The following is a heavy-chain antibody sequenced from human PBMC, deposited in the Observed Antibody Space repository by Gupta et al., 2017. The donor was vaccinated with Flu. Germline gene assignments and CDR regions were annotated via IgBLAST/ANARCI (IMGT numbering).Heavy chain of an antibody. CDR2: INRDGSVI. J-gene: IGHJ5*01. V-gene: IGHV3-7*01. D-gene: IGHD4-17*01. CDR3: ARDVGSGDYDS. Sequence: EVQLVESGGGLVQPGGSLSLSCGASGFTLSAYWMSWVRQAPGKGPELVANINRDGSVINYMDFVRGRFTISRDNAKNAVYFQMNSLRVDDTAVYYCARDVGSGDYDSWGQGTLVTVSS. CDR1: GFTLSAYW.